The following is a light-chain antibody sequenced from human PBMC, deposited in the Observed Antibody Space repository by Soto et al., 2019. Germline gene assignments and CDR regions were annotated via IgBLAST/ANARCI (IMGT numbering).Light chain of an antibody. CDR1: QNILYTSNSKNY. V-gene: IGKV4-1*01. CDR3: QQYYSSPWT. Sequence: DIVMTQSPDSLAVSLGERATINCRSSQNILYTSNSKNYLTWYQQKPGQPPKVLFYWASTRESGVPERFSGSGSGTDFTLTISSLQAEDVAVYYCQQYYSSPWTFGQGTKVEIK. J-gene: IGKJ1*01. CDR2: WAS.